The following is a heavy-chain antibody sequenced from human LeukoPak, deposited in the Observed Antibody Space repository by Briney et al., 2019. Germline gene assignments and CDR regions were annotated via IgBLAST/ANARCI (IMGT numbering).Heavy chain of an antibody. J-gene: IGHJ6*04. V-gene: IGHV4-59*12. CDR1: GGSFSSYF. D-gene: IGHD3-22*01. CDR3: ASCPRTYYYDSSGYLPDV. Sequence: PSETLSLTCTVSGGSFSSYFWSWIRQPPGKGLEWIGYIYYSGSTHYNPSLKSRVTISVDTSKNQFSLKLSSVTAADTAVYYCASCPRTYYYDSSGYLPDVWGKGTTVTVSS. CDR2: IYYSGST.